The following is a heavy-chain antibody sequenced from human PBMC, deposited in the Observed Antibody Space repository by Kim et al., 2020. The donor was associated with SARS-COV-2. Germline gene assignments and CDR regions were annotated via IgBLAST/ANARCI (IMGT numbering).Heavy chain of an antibody. D-gene: IGHD3-9*01. Sequence: ASVKVSCKASGYTFTAYAMHWLRQAPGQRLEWMGWINAGLGDTKCSQKFQGRVTITRDTSASTAYMELSSLRSEDTAVYYCARDRTMALTGYRTLDAFDI. V-gene: IGHV1-3*01. CDR3: ARDRTMALTGYRTLDAFDI. CDR1: GYTFTAYA. CDR2: INAGLGDT. J-gene: IGHJ3*02.